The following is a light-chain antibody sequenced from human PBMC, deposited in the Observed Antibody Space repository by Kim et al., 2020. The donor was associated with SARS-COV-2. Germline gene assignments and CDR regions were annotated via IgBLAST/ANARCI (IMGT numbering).Light chain of an antibody. J-gene: IGLJ2*01. Sequence: CPGQTDSITCSGDKVGEKDECWYQLRPGQSPVLLIYQDSKRPSGIPERFSGSKSGNTATLTIGGTQAMDEADDYWQAWDSRTPVVFGGGTQLTVL. CDR3: QAWDSRTPVV. V-gene: IGLV3-1*01. CDR2: QDS. CDR1: KVGEKD.